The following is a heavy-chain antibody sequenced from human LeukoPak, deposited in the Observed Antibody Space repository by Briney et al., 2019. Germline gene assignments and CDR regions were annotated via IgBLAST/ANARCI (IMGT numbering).Heavy chain of an antibody. CDR2: IYYSGST. CDR3: AREASMDV. CDR1: GGSINSYY. V-gene: IGHV4-59*01. J-gene: IGHJ6*04. Sequence: SETLSLTCTVSGGSINSYYWSWIRQPPGKGLEWIGYIYYSGSTNYNPSLKSRVTISVDTSKNQFSLKLSSVTAADTAVYYCAREASMDVWGKGTTVTVSS.